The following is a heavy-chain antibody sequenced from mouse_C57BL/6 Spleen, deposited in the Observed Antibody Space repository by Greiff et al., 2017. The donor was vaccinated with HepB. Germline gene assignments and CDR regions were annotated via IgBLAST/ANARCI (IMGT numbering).Heavy chain of an antibody. CDR3: ARYLERDYGYFDY. J-gene: IGHJ2*01. V-gene: IGHV1-42*01. CDR1: GYSFTGYY. Sequence: EVQLQQSGPELVKPGASVKISCKASGYSFTGYYMNWVKQSPEKSLEWIGEINPSTGGTTYNQKFKAKATLTVDKSSSTAYMQLKSLTSEDSAVYYCARYLERDYGYFDYWGQGTTLTVSS. D-gene: IGHD1-1*01. CDR2: INPSTGGT.